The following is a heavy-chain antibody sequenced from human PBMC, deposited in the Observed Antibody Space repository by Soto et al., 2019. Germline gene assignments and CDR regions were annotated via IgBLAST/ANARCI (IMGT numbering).Heavy chain of an antibody. CDR3: TRGIDSSNCGGDCYSAY. D-gene: IGHD2-21*02. V-gene: IGHV3-21*01. CDR1: GFTFSSSS. CDR2: ISSSGGYI. J-gene: IGHJ4*02. Sequence: PGGSLRLSCAASGFTFSSSSMTWVRQAPGKGLEWVSSISSSGGYIYYADSVKGRFTISRDNAKNSLYLQMNSLRAEDTAIYYCTRGIDSSNCGGDCYSAYWGQGTLVTVSS.